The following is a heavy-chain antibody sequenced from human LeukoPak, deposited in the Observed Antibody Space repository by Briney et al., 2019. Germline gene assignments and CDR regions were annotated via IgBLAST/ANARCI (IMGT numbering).Heavy chain of an antibody. CDR2: ISASGGST. CDR1: GFTVSSNY. CDR3: AKGQRWESPHYLDS. D-gene: IGHD1-26*01. V-gene: IGHV3-23*01. J-gene: IGHJ4*02. Sequence: PGGSLRLSCAASGFTVSSNYMSRVRQVPGKGLEWVSGISASGGSTSYADSVRGRFTISRDNSKNTLYVQMNSLRDEDTAVYYCAKGQRWESPHYLDSWGQGTLVTVSS.